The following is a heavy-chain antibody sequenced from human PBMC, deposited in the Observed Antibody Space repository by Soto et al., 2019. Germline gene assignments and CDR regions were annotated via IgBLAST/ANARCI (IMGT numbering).Heavy chain of an antibody. CDR2: IVGSGGAT. CDR3: AKNWVPWYYFDY. J-gene: IGHJ4*02. V-gene: IGHV3-23*01. Sequence: PGGSLRLSCAASGFTFSTYAMSWVRQAPGKGLEWVSAIVGSGGATYYADSVKGRFTISRDNSKSTLYLQINSLRAEDTAVYYCAKNWVPWYYFDYSGQATLGTGSS. CDR1: GFTFSTYA. D-gene: IGHD2-8*02.